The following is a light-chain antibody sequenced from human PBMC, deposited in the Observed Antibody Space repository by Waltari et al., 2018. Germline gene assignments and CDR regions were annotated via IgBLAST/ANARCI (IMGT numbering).Light chain of an antibody. J-gene: IGKJ1*01. V-gene: IGKV4-1*01. CDR2: WAS. CDR3: QQYYAIPRT. CDR1: QSVLYSSNNKNY. Sequence: DIVMTQSPASLAVSLGGRAPIHGRSSQSVLYSSNNKNYLAWYQQRPGQPPKLLIYWASTRESGVPDRFSGSGSGTDFTLTISSLLAEDVAVYYCQQYYAIPRTFGQGTKVEIK.